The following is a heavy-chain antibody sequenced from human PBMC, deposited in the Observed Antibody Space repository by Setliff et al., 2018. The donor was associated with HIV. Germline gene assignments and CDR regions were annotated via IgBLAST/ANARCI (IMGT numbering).Heavy chain of an antibody. J-gene: IGHJ3*01. D-gene: IGHD1-1*01. V-gene: IGHV1-18*01. CDR3: ARASGGNSVEHGFDL. CDR2: ISAYTGDT. CDR1: GFSFFSYG. Sequence: ASVKVSCKASGFSFFSYGISWVRQAPGQGLEWMGWISAYTGDTYSAQTLQGRGTMTTDTSTKTAYMEMMGLTYADTAVYYCARASGGNSVEHGFDLWGQGTMVTVSS.